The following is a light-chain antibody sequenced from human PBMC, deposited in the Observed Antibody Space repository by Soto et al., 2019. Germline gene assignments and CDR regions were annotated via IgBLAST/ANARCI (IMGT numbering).Light chain of an antibody. J-gene: IGKJ4*01. CDR3: QQRSTWPPI. CDR1: QSVSSD. CDR2: DAS. V-gene: IGKV3-11*01. Sequence: EIVLTKSPATLSLSPGERAALSCRASQSVSSDLAWYEQKPGQAPRLLVYDASKRAAGIPARFSGSESGKEFTLTISSLEPEDFAVYYCQQRSTWPPIFGGGTKVEIK.